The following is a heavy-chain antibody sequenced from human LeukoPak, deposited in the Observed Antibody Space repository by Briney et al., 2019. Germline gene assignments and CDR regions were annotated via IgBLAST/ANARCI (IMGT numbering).Heavy chain of an antibody. V-gene: IGHV4-4*02. CDR1: GDSINSLDL. CDR3: AGLVGRYSSGLYYYYFDY. J-gene: IGHJ4*02. Sequence: SETLSLTCTVSGDSINSLDLWSWVRQPPGQGLEWIGEMYLSGTTHSNPSVESRVTISIDKSKNQFFLNLSSVTAADTAVYYCAGLVGRYSSGLYYYYFDYWGQGTLVTVSS. D-gene: IGHD3-22*01. CDR2: MYLSGTT.